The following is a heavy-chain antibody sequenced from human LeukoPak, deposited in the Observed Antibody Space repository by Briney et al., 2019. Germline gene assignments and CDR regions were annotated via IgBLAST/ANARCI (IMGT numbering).Heavy chain of an antibody. Sequence: GGSLRLSCAASGFTFSSYAMSWVRQAPGKGLVWVSLISSDGSSTTYADSVKGRFIISRDNAKNTLYLQMNSLRVEDTAVYYCVRESEYFDWLLDYWGQGTLVTVSS. CDR1: GFTFSSYA. CDR2: ISSDGSST. D-gene: IGHD3-9*01. CDR3: VRESEYFDWLLDY. V-gene: IGHV3-74*01. J-gene: IGHJ4*02.